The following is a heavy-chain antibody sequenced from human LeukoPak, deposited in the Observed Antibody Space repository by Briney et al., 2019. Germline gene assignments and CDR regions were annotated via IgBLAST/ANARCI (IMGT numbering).Heavy chain of an antibody. V-gene: IGHV3-33*01. CDR3: AREGWGSRSAFDI. CDR2: IWFDGSNW. D-gene: IGHD7-27*01. CDR1: GFTFSNYG. J-gene: IGHJ3*02. Sequence: GGSLRLSCAASGFTFSNYGMHWVRQAPGKGLEWVSVIWFDGSNWFYVDTVKGRFTISRDNSKNTLYLQMNSLRVEDTAVYYCAREGWGSRSAFDIWGQGTLVTVSS.